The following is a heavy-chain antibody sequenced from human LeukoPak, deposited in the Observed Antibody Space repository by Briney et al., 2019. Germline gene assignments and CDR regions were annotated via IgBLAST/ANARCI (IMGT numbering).Heavy chain of an antibody. Sequence: ASVKVSCKASNYTFTAYGISWVRQAPGQGLEWMGWISAYNGNTNYAQKLQGRVTMTTDTSTSTAYMELRSLRSDDTAVYYCARVAYYYDRLPYYFDYWGQGTLVTVSS. J-gene: IGHJ4*02. CDR1: NYTFTAYG. CDR3: ARVAYYYDRLPYYFDY. D-gene: IGHD3-22*01. V-gene: IGHV1-18*01. CDR2: ISAYNGNT.